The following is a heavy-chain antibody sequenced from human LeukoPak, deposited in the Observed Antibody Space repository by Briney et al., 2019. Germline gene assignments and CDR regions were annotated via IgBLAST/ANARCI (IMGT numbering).Heavy chain of an antibody. CDR1: GFTVSSNY. V-gene: IGHV3-66*01. Sequence: GGSLRLSCAASGFTVSSNYMSWVRQAPGKGLEWVSVIYSGGSTYYADSVKGRFTISRDNSKNTLYLQMNSLRAEDAAVYYCARGADYYDSSGYPTGFLDYWGQGTLVTVSS. CDR3: ARGADYYDSSGYPTGFLDY. J-gene: IGHJ4*02. CDR2: IYSGGST. D-gene: IGHD3-22*01.